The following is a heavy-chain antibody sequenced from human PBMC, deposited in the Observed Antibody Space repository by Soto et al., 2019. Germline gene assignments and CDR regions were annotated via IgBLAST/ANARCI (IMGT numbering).Heavy chain of an antibody. D-gene: IGHD4-17*01. CDR2: IWYDGSNK. V-gene: IGHV3-33*01. J-gene: IGHJ4*02. CDR3: ARELFPFYGDGVHSFDY. CDR1: GFTFSSYG. Sequence: GGSLRLSCAASGFTFSSYGMHWVRQAPGKGLEWVAVIWYDGSNKYYADSVKGRFPISRDNSKNTLYLQMNSLRAVDTAVYYGARELFPFYGDGVHSFDYWGQGTLVTVSS.